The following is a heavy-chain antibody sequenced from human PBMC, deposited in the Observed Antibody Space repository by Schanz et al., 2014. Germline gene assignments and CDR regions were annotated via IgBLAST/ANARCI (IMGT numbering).Heavy chain of an antibody. CDR1: GYTFTDYG. J-gene: IGHJ4*02. V-gene: IGHV1-46*01. Sequence: QVQVVQSGAEVKKPGASVKVSCKASGYTFTDYGVIWVRQAPGQGLEWMGIVNPSVRGTHFAREFQGRVTVTSDTSTSTVYMELRSLRSEDTAVYYCARGRTFDYWGQGTLVTVSS. CDR3: ARGRTFDY. CDR2: VNPSVRGT.